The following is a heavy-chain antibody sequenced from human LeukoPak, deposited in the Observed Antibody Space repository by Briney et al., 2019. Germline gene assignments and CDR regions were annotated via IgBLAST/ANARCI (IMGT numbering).Heavy chain of an antibody. J-gene: IGHJ6*04. V-gene: IGHV3-7*03. CDR2: IKEDGSEK. Sequence: GGSLRLLCAASGFIFSSLWMSWARQAPGKGLEWVANIKEDGSEKYYVDSVKDRYTISRDNAKNTLYLQTNSLRAEDTAVYYCARRALRYCSSTSCPAQYYGVDVWGKGTTVTVSS. CDR3: ARRALRYCSSTSCPAQYYGVDV. CDR1: GFIFSSLW. D-gene: IGHD2-2*01.